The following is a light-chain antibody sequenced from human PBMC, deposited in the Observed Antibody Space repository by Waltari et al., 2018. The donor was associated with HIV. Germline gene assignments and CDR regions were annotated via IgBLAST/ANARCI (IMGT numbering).Light chain of an antibody. CDR1: SSAVGSYNV. V-gene: IGLV2-23*02. Sequence: QSVLPQPASVSGSPGQSITISWTGTSSAVGSYNVVSWYQQHPGKAPKLMIYEVNKRPAGVSNRFSGSKSGNTASLTISGLQAEDEADYHCCSYAGSSTHVFGTGTKVTVL. J-gene: IGLJ1*01. CDR3: CSYAGSSTHV. CDR2: EVN.